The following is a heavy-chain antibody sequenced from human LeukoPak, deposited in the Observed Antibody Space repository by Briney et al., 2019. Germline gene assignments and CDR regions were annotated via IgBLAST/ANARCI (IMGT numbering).Heavy chain of an antibody. J-gene: IGHJ4*02. V-gene: IGHV4-4*02. CDR3: ARGGNWNGTYYFDY. Sequence: EASETLSLTCAVSGGSISSSNWWSWVRQPPGKGLEWIGEIYHSGSTNYNPSLKSRVTISVDKSKNQFSLKLSSVTAADTAVYYCARGGNWNGTYYFDYWGQGTLVTVSS. D-gene: IGHD1-1*01. CDR2: IYHSGST. CDR1: GGSISSSNW.